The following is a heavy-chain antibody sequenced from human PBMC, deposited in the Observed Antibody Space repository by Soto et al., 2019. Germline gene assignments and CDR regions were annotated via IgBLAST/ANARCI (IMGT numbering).Heavy chain of an antibody. J-gene: IGHJ4*02. Sequence: SGPTLVNPTQTLTLTCTFSGFSLSTSGVGVGWIRQPPGKALEWLALLYWDDDKRYNPSLKSRVTITKDTSKNQVVLTMTNMNPVDTATYYCARRAPRYNWNYFDYWGQGTLVTVSS. CDR2: LYWDDDK. CDR3: ARRAPRYNWNYFDY. CDR1: GFSLSTSGVG. V-gene: IGHV2-5*02. D-gene: IGHD1-20*01.